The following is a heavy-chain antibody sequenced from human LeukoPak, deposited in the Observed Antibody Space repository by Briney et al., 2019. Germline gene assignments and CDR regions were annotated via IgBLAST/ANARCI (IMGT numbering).Heavy chain of an antibody. V-gene: IGHV3-30*02. CDR1: GFTFSSYG. J-gene: IGHJ4*02. CDR3: AKEKYTTRITIFGVVGSDY. Sequence: PGGSLRLSCAASGFTFSSYGMHWVRLAPGKGLEWVAFIRYDGSNKYYADSVKGRFTISRDNSKNTLYLQMNSLRAEDMAVCYCAKEKYTTRITIFGVVGSDYWGQGTLVTISS. D-gene: IGHD3-3*01. CDR2: IRYDGSNK.